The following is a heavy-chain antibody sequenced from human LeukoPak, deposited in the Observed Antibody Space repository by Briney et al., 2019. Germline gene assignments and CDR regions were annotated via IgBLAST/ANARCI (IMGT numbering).Heavy chain of an antibody. Sequence: GGSLRLSCAASGFTFSSYAMHWVRQTPGKGLEWVAVISYDGSNKYYADSVKGRFTISRDNSKNTLYLQMNSLRAEDTAVYHCVSWMVATSAAGDYWGQGTLVTVSS. CDR3: VSWMVATSAAGDY. CDR2: ISYDGSNK. V-gene: IGHV3-30*04. CDR1: GFTFSSYA. J-gene: IGHJ4*02. D-gene: IGHD5-12*01.